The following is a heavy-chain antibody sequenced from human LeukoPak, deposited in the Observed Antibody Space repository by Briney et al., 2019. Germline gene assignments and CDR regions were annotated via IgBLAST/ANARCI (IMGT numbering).Heavy chain of an antibody. CDR2: ISSDSRTI. V-gene: IGHV3-48*04. Sequence: GGSLRLSCAASGFTFNSYSMSWVRQAPGKGLEWVSYISSDSRTIYYADSVKGRFTISRDNARNSLFLQMDYLRAEDTAVYYCARDRYGDYCHDSWGQGTLVAASS. CDR3: ARDRYGDYCHDS. CDR1: GFTFNSYS. D-gene: IGHD4-17*01. J-gene: IGHJ4*02.